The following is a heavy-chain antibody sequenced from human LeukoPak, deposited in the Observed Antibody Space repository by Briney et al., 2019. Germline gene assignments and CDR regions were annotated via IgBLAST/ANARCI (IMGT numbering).Heavy chain of an antibody. D-gene: IGHD3-3*01. CDR2: MNPNSGNT. Sequence: ASVTVSCKASGYTFTSYDINWVRQATGQGLEWMGWMNPNSGNTGYAQKFQGRVTMTRNTSISTAYMELSSLRPEDTAVYYCARGRKGSTIFGVVITELYYYYMDVWGKGTTVTVSS. CDR1: GYTFTSYD. V-gene: IGHV1-8*01. J-gene: IGHJ6*03. CDR3: ARGRKGSTIFGVVITELYYYYMDV.